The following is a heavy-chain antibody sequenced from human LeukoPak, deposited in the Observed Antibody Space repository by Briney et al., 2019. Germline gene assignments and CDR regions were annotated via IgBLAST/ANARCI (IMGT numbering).Heavy chain of an antibody. Sequence: SQTLSLTCTVSGASMSTYYWTCTRQPAGKGLEYLGRIHASGNTYYNPSLNSRVAISIDTSKNQFSLKVSSVAAADTPVYYCARDLGYGYYFYYYLDVWGKGTTVTVSS. CDR3: ARDLGYGYYFYYYLDV. CDR2: IHASGNT. V-gene: IGHV4-61*02. J-gene: IGHJ6*03. CDR1: GASMSTYY. D-gene: IGHD5-18*01.